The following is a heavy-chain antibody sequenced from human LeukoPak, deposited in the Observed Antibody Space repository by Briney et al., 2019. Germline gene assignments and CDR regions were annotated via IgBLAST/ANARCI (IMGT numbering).Heavy chain of an antibody. CDR2: INPTGGST. CDR1: GYTFTSYY. CDR3: ARDLSWNDGESLTAY. Sequence: ASVKVSCKASGYTFTSYYMHWVRQAPGQGLEWMGLINPTGGSTSYAQKFQGRVTMTRDMSTSTVYMELSSLRSEDTAVYYCARDLSWNDGESLTAYWGQGTLVTVSS. D-gene: IGHD1-1*01. V-gene: IGHV1-46*01. J-gene: IGHJ4*02.